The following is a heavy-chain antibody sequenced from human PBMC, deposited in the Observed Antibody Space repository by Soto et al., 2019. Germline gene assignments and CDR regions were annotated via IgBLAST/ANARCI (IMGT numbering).Heavy chain of an antibody. D-gene: IGHD3-22*01. CDR2: IYYSGST. J-gene: IGHJ4*02. CDR1: GDSISSSSYY. CDR3: ARHHLYDSSGYSFDY. Sequence: QLQLQESGPGLVKPSETLSLTCTVSGDSISSSSYYWGWIRQPPGKGLEWIGSIYYSGSTYYNPSLKSRVTISVDTSKNQFSLKLSSVTAADTAVYYCARHHLYDSSGYSFDYWGQGTLVTVSS. V-gene: IGHV4-39*01.